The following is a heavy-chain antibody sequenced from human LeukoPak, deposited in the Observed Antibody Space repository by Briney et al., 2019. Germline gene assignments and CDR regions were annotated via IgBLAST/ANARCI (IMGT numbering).Heavy chain of an antibody. Sequence: GGSLRLSCVASRFSFSTSEMSWVRQAPGKGLEWLSYISITGSDIIYADSVKGRFTMSRDSAKNSLFLQMNSLRAEDTALYYCARETRDTSGFGAFDIWGRGTMVIVS. J-gene: IGHJ3*02. CDR3: ARETRDTSGFGAFDI. CDR1: RFSFSTSE. V-gene: IGHV3-48*03. D-gene: IGHD3-22*01. CDR2: ISITGSDI.